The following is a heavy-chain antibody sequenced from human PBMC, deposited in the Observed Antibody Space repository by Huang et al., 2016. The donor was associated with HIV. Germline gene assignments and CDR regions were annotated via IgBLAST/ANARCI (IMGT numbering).Heavy chain of an antibody. J-gene: IGHJ4*02. CDR3: ARGYNSSWLYN. D-gene: IGHD6-13*01. CDR1: GFSFSSCN. V-gene: IGHV3-48*01. CDR2: ISETGSVI. Sequence: EEQLVESGGGLVQPGGSLRLSCAASGFSFSSCNMNWVRQAPGKGMEWLSYISETGSVITYADSVKGRFTVSRDNAKNSLYLQMDSMRAEDTAVYYCARGYNSSWLYNWGQGTLVTVSS.